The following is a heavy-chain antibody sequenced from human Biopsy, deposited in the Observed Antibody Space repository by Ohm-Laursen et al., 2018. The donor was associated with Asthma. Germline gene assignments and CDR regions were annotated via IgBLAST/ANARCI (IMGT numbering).Heavy chain of an antibody. CDR3: AKDVFPGWELRRGPDY. CDR1: GFTFSNYG. V-gene: IGHV3-30*18. CDR2: LSFDGSNK. J-gene: IGHJ4*02. D-gene: IGHD1-26*01. Sequence: SLRLSCAASGFTFSNYGMHWVRQAPGKGLDWVAGLSFDGSNKNYTDSVKGRFTIPRDNSRNTLHLQMNSLRAEDTAVYYCAKDVFPGWELRRGPDYWGQGTLVTVSS.